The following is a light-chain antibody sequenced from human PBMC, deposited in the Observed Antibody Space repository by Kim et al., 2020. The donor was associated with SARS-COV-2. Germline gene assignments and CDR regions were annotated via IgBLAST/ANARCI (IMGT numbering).Light chain of an antibody. Sequence: GQSITISCTGTSSDVGSYHLVSWYQQHPNTAPKLMIYEVSKRPSGVSNRFSGSKSGDTASLTISGLQAEDEADYYCCSYAGSSTWVFGGGTKLTVL. CDR1: SSDVGSYHL. CDR2: EVS. CDR3: CSYAGSSTWV. V-gene: IGLV2-23*02. J-gene: IGLJ3*02.